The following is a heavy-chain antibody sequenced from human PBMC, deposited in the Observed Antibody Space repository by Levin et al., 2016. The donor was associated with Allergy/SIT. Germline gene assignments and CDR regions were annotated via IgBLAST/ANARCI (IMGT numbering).Heavy chain of an antibody. CDR2: IYYSGST. Sequence: SETLSLTCTVSGGSISSGGYYWSWIRQHPGKGLEWIGYIYYSGSTYYNPSLKSRVTISVDTSKNQFSLKLSSVTAADTAVYYCARDTHMGGYYYVVGMDVWGQGTTVTVSS. CDR3: ARDTHMGGYYYVVGMDV. V-gene: IGHV4-31*03. J-gene: IGHJ6*02. CDR1: GGSISSGGYY. D-gene: IGHD3-22*01.